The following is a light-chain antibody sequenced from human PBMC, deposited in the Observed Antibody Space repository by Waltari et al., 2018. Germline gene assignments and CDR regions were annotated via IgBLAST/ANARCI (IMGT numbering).Light chain of an antibody. V-gene: IGLV2-14*03. Sequence: QSALTQPASVSGSPGQSISISCTGTSNDIGSYNFVSWYQQHPGKAPKLMIYDVSDRPSGVSNRFSGSKSGNTASLTISGLQAEDEADYYCSSYTSNNNTFLFGGGTRLTVL. CDR2: DVS. CDR1: SNDIGSYNF. CDR3: SSYTSNNNTFL. J-gene: IGLJ2*01.